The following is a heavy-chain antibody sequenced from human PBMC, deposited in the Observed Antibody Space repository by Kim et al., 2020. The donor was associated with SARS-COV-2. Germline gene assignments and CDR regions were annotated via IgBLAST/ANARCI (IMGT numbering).Heavy chain of an antibody. CDR3: ARDVMITFGGVIVTYWFDP. D-gene: IGHD3-16*02. Sequence: SETLSLTCTVSGGSISSYYWSWIQQPAGKGLEWIGRIYTSGSTNYNPSLKSRVTMSVDTSKNQFSLKLSSVTAADTAVYYCARDVMITFGGVIVTYWFDPWGQGTLVTVSS. CDR1: GGSISSYY. J-gene: IGHJ5*02. V-gene: IGHV4-4*07. CDR2: IYTSGST.